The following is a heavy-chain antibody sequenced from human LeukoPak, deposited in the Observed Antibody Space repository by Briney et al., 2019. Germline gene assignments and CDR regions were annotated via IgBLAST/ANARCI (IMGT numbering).Heavy chain of an antibody. Sequence: GGSLRLSCAASGFTFSSYDMNWVRQAPGKGLEWVSAISDSGSRTYYADSVKGRFTISRDSSKNILLLQMNSLRAEDTAVYYCARVGIQLGFGASKVTNDAFDTWGQGTMVTISA. CDR1: GFTFSSYD. J-gene: IGHJ3*02. CDR2: ISDSGSRT. CDR3: ARVGIQLGFGASKVTNDAFDT. D-gene: IGHD5-18*01. V-gene: IGHV3-23*01.